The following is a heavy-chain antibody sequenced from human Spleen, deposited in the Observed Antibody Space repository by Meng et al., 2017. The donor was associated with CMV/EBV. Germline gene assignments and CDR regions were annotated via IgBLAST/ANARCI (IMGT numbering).Heavy chain of an antibody. CDR2: IYYSGST. Sequence: SETLSLTYTVSGGSISSYYWSWIRQPPGKGLEWIGYIYYSGSTNYNPSLKSRVTISVDTSKNQFSLKLSSVTAADTAVYYCARKNYDILTGYSYYFDYWGQGTLVTVSS. D-gene: IGHD3-9*01. CDR3: ARKNYDILTGYSYYFDY. CDR1: GGSISSYY. J-gene: IGHJ4*02. V-gene: IGHV4-59*01.